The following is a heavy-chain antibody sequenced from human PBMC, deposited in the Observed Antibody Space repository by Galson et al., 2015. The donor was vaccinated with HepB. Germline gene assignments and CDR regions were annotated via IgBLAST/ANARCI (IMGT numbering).Heavy chain of an antibody. CDR2: IYSGGST. J-gene: IGHJ6*03. Sequence: SLRLSCAASGFTVSSNYMSWVRQAPGKGLEWVSVIYSGGSTYYADSVKGRFTISRDNSKNTLYLQMNSLRAEDTAVYYCARDTLAAAGTGNYYYYYMDVWGKGTTVTVSS. CDR1: GFTVSSNY. D-gene: IGHD6-13*01. CDR3: ARDTLAAAGTGNYYYYYMDV. V-gene: IGHV3-53*01.